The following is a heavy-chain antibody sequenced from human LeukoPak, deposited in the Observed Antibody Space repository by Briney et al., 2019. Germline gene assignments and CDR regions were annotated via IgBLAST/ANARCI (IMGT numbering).Heavy chain of an antibody. V-gene: IGHV4-38-2*02. CDR1: GYSITNGYY. J-gene: IGHJ5*02. CDR2: IYYSGNT. Sequence: SETLSLTCGVSGYSITNGYYWAWIRQPPGKGLEWIGNIYYSGNTYYNPSLKSRVTISVDTSKNQFSLKLSSVTAADTAVYYCARDVGSSVFRFDPWGQGTLVTVSS. CDR3: ARDVGSSVFRFDP. D-gene: IGHD6-6*01.